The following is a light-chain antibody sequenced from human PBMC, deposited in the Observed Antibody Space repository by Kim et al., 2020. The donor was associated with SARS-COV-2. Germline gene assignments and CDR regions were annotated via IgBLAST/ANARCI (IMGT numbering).Light chain of an antibody. CDR2: QDN. CDR3: QAWDSSTAV. Sequence: VSPGQTASITCYGDKLGDKYACWYHQKPGQSPVLVIYQDNKRPSGIPERFSGSNSGNTATLTISGTQAMDEADYYCQAWDSSTAVFGGGTQLTVL. V-gene: IGLV3-1*01. CDR1: KLGDKY. J-gene: IGLJ2*01.